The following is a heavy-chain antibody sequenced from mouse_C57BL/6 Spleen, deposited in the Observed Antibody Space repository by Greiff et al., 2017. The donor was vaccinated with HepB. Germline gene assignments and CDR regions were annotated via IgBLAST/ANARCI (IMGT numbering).Heavy chain of an antibody. V-gene: IGHV1-26*01. CDR3: ARRGSHYGLSWFAY. J-gene: IGHJ3*01. CDR2: INPNNGGT. Sequence: EVQLQQSGPELVKPGASVKISCKASGYTFTDYYMNWVKQSHGKSLEWIGDINPNNGGTSYNQKFKGKATLTVDKSSSTAYMELRSLTSEDSAVYYCARRGSHYGLSWFAYWGQGTLVTVSA. CDR1: GYTFTDYY. D-gene: IGHD1-1*02.